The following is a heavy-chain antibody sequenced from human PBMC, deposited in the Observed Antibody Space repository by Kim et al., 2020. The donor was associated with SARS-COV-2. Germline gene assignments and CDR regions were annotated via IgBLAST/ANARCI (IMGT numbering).Heavy chain of an antibody. CDR3: ARPSGAAQLWLDAFDI. D-gene: IGHD5-18*01. Sequence: GESLKISCKGSGYSFTSYWIGWVRQMPGKGLEWMGIIYPGDSDTRYSPSFQGQVTISADKSISTAYLQWSSLKASDTAMYYCARPSGAAQLWLDAFDIWGQGTMVTVSS. V-gene: IGHV5-51*01. J-gene: IGHJ3*02. CDR2: IYPGDSDT. CDR1: GYSFTSYW.